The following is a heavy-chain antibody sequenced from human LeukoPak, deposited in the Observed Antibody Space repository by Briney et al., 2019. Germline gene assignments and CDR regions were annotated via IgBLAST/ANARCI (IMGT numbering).Heavy chain of an antibody. D-gene: IGHD2-21*02. J-gene: IGHJ4*02. Sequence: SDPLSLTCAVYGGSFSGYYWSWIRHPPGKALEWIGEINHSGSTNYNPSLKSRVTIAVDTSKNQFSLKLSSVTAADTAVYYCARVAAVTAFDYWGQGTLVTVSS. CDR3: ARVAAVTAFDY. CDR2: INHSGST. CDR1: GGSFSGYY. V-gene: IGHV4-34*01.